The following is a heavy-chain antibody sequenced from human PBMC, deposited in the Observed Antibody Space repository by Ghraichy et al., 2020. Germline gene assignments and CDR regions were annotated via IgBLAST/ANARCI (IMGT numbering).Heavy chain of an antibody. CDR3: TRASRRITLVGGVIKFIVVAFDI. CDR1: GFTFGDSA. V-gene: IGHV3-49*04. CDR2: IGSQAYGETT. D-gene: IGHD3-10*01. Sequence: GGSLRLSCTSSGFTFGDSAMSWVRQAPGKGLEWVSFIGSQAYGETTEYAASVKGRVTVSRDDSKGIAYLQMNSLKAEDTAVYYCTRASRRITLVGGVIKFIVVAFDIWGQGTMVTVSS. J-gene: IGHJ3*02.